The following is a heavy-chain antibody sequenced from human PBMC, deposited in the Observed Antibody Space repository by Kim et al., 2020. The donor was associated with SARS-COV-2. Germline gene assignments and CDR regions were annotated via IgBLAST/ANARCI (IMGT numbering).Heavy chain of an antibody. D-gene: IGHD3-10*01. Sequence: NYSVYSVRTRFTTSRDSAKDSLYLQMNSLRAEDTDVYYCSRDPFRGALDYWGRGTLVTVSS. J-gene: IGHJ4*02. V-gene: IGHV3-7*03. CDR2: N. CDR3: SRDPFRGALDY.